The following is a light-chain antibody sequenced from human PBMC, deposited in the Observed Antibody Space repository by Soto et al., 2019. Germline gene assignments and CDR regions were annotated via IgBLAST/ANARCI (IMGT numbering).Light chain of an antibody. Sequence: DIQMIQSPSSLSAFVGDRVTITCQATRGINNFLNWYQQKPGKAPKLLIYVASNLEAGVPSRFNGSGSVTDFTFTSSSLQAEDIATYYCQQYHSLPLTFGGGTKVEIK. V-gene: IGKV1-33*01. CDR2: VAS. J-gene: IGKJ4*01. CDR1: RGINNF. CDR3: QQYHSLPLT.